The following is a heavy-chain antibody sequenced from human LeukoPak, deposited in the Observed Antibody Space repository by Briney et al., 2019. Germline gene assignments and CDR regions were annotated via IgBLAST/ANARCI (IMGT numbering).Heavy chain of an antibody. V-gene: IGHV4-31*03. Sequence: PSETLSLTCTVSGGSISSGGYYWSWIRQHPGKGLEWIGYIYYSGSTYYNPSLKSRVTISIDRSKDQFSLKLNSVTAADTAVYYCARNDYDGKTGRHYWGQGTLVTVSS. D-gene: IGHD4-23*01. CDR3: ARNDYDGKTGRHY. J-gene: IGHJ4*02. CDR2: IYYSGST. CDR1: GGSISSGGYY.